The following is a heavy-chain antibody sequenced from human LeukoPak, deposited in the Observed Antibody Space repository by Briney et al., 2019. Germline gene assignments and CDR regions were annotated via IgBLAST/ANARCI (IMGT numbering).Heavy chain of an antibody. CDR3: ARVSTRDYVWGTYRYKNYYYYGMDV. CDR2: IYHSGST. CDR1: GGSISSGGHS. V-gene: IGHV4-30-2*01. D-gene: IGHD3-16*02. Sequence: PSQTLSLTCAVSGGSISSGGHSWSWIRQPPGKGLEWIGYIYHSGSTYYNPSLKSRVTISRDTSKNQFSLRLTYVTAADTAVYYCARVSTRDYVWGTYRYKNYYYYGMDVWGQGTTVTVSS. J-gene: IGHJ6*02.